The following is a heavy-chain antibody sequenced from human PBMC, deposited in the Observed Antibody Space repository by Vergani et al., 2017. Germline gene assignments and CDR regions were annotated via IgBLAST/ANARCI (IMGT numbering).Heavy chain of an antibody. Sequence: QVQLVQSGAEVKKPGASVKVSCKASGYTFTSYYMHWVRQAPGQGLEWRGIINPSGCSTSYAQKFQGRVTMTRDTYTSTVYMELSSLRSEDTAVYYCAREGARWSGYFSWFDPWGQGTLVTVSS. J-gene: IGHJ5*02. D-gene: IGHD3-3*01. CDR1: GYTFTSYY. V-gene: IGHV1-46*01. CDR2: INPSGCST. CDR3: AREGARWSGYFSWFDP.